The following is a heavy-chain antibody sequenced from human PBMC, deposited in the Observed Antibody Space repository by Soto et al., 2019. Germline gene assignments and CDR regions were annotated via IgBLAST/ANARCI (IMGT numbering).Heavy chain of an antibody. V-gene: IGHV3-48*03. CDR3: AREGELEYYFDY. Sequence: PGGSLSLSCAASGFTFSSYEMNWVRQAPGKGLEWVSYISSSGSTIYYADSVKGRFTISRDNAKNSLYLQMNSLRAEDTAVYYCAREGELEYYFDYWGQGTLVTVSS. J-gene: IGHJ4*02. CDR1: GFTFSSYE. D-gene: IGHD3-10*01. CDR2: ISSSGSTI.